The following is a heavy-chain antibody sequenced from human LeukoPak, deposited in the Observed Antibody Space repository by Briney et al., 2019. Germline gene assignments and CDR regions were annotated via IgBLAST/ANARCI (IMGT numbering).Heavy chain of an antibody. CDR1: GGTFSGYA. J-gene: IGHJ3*02. D-gene: IGHD3-22*01. V-gene: IGHV1-69*05. CDR2: IIPIFGTA. Sequence: GSSVKVSCKASGGTFSGYAISWVRQAPGQGLEWMGRIIPIFGTANYAQKFQGRVTITTDESTSTAYMELSSLRSEDTAVYYCARTHYYDSSGYTPYAFDIWGQGTMVTVSS. CDR3: ARTHYYDSSGYTPYAFDI.